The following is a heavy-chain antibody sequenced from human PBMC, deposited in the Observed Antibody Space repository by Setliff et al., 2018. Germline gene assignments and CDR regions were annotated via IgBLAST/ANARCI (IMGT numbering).Heavy chain of an antibody. D-gene: IGHD4-17*01. J-gene: IGHJ4*02. Sequence: SETLSLTCTVSGYSISSGHYWGWIRQPPGKGLEWIGSISHSGSTYYNPSLRSRVTISLDTSKNQFSPKLTSVTAADTAVYYCAGGRRYDYGWDFDYWGQGALVTV. CDR1: GYSISSGHY. CDR3: AGGRRYDYGWDFDY. V-gene: IGHV4-38-2*02. CDR2: ISHSGST.